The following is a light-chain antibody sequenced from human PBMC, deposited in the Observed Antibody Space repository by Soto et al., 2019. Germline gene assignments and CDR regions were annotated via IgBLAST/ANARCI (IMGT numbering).Light chain of an antibody. CDR2: DAS. Sequence: EVVMTQSPGAVSVSPGERATLSCRASQSVSNSLAWFQQKPGQAPRLLIYDASNRATGIPARFSGSGSGTDFTLTISSLEPEDFAVYYCQQRSDWITFGQGTRLEIK. CDR3: QQRSDWIT. J-gene: IGKJ5*01. CDR1: QSVSNS. V-gene: IGKV3-11*01.